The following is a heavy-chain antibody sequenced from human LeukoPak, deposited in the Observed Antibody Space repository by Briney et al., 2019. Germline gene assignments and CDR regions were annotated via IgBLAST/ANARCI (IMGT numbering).Heavy chain of an antibody. V-gene: IGHV3-33*08. J-gene: IGHJ4*02. CDR1: GFSFSTYS. Sequence: GGSLRLSCTASGFSFSTYSMNWVRQAPGKGLEWVAVIWYDGSNKYYADSVKGRFTISRDNSKNTLYLQMNSLRAEDTAVYYCARLKCSSTSCPDYWGQGTLVTVSS. D-gene: IGHD2-2*01. CDR2: IWYDGSNK. CDR3: ARLKCSSTSCPDY.